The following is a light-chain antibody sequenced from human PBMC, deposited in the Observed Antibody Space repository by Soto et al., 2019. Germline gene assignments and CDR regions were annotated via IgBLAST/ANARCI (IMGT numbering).Light chain of an antibody. CDR1: QSISSW. V-gene: IGKV1-5*03. Sequence: QAPSTLSASLGDRVPITCRASQSISSWLAWYQQKPGKAPKLLIYKASSLESGVPSRFSGSGSGTEFTLTISSLQPDDFATYYCQQYNSYSYTLGQGTRLEIK. CDR3: QQYNSYSYT. J-gene: IGKJ5*01. CDR2: KAS.